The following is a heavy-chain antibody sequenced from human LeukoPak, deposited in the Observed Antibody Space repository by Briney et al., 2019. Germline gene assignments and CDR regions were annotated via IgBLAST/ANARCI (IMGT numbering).Heavy chain of an antibody. J-gene: IGHJ4*02. Sequence: GGSLRLSCAASGFTFSSYSMSWVRQAPGKGLEWVSSISGNGGSTYYADSLKGRFTISRDNSKNTLYLQMNSLRAEDTAVCYCAKDTEKITMIVVVMAYWGQGTLVTVSS. D-gene: IGHD3-22*01. V-gene: IGHV3-23*01. CDR1: GFTFSSYS. CDR3: AKDTEKITMIVVVMAY. CDR2: ISGNGGST.